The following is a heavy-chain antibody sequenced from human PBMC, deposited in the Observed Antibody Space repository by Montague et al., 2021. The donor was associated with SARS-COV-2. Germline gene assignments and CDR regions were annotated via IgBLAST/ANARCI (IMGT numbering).Heavy chain of an antibody. Sequence: SLRLFCAGSGFSFSNYVMSWVRQAPGKGLEWVSSLSHGGDTAYYADSVKGRFTISRDNSKGTLYLQMNSLRAEDTAIYYCVPLGYCSDGSCSDFDSWGQGTLVTVSS. CDR3: VPLGYCSDGSCSDFDS. V-gene: IGHV3-23*01. CDR1: GFSFSNYV. J-gene: IGHJ4*02. D-gene: IGHD2-15*01. CDR2: LSHGGDTA.